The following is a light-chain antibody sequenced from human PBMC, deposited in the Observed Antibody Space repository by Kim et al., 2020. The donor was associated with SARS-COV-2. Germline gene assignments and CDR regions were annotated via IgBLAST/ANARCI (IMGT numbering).Light chain of an antibody. J-gene: IGLJ2*01. CDR3: QEWDSSTAHMV. V-gene: IGLV3-1*01. CDR2: QDS. CDR1: KLGDKY. Sequence: SYELTQPPSVSVSPGQTASITCSGDKLGDKYACWYQQKPGQSPVLVIYQDSKRPSGIPERFSGSNSGNTATLTISGTQAMDEADYYCQEWDSSTAHMVFGGGTQLTVL.